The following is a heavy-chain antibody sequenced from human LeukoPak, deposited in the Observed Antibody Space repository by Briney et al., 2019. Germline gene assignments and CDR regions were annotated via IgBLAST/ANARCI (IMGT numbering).Heavy chain of an antibody. CDR2: IKSKSDGGTA. CDR3: TTGSIFGLVTHAEDY. J-gene: IGHJ4*02. Sequence: GRSLRLSCAASGFIFNTAWLSWFRQAPGKGLERVGRIKSKSDGGTAEYTAPVRGRFIISRDDSRNTIYLQMNSLRAEDTAVYYCTTGSIFGLVTHAEDYWGQGTLVTVSS. D-gene: IGHD3/OR15-3a*01. V-gene: IGHV3-15*01. CDR1: GFIFNTAW.